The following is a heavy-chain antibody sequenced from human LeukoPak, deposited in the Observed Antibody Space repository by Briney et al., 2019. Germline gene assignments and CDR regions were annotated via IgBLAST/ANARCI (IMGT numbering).Heavy chain of an antibody. CDR3: AKESAYDFWSGYGPNYYYYYYMDV. J-gene: IGHJ6*03. V-gene: IGHV3-23*01. Sequence: PGGSLRLSCAASGFTFSTFAMIWVRQPPGKGLEWVSSIFPSGGEIHYADSVKGRFTISRDNSKNTLYLQMNSLRAEDTAVYYCAKESAYDFWSGYGPNYYYYYYMDVWGKGTTVTVSS. CDR2: IFPSGGEI. D-gene: IGHD3-3*01. CDR1: GFTFSTFA.